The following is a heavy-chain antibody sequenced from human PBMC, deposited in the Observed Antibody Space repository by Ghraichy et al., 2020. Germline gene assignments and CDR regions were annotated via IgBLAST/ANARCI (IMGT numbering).Heavy chain of an antibody. CDR2: IYYSGGT. V-gene: IGHV4-59*01. CDR3: AGIKYPVQQKTFDY. D-gene: IGHD6-13*01. CDR1: GVSISGCY. J-gene: IGHJ4*02. Sequence: SETLSLTCTVSGVSISGCYLCWIWLPQGKGLGWIGYIYYSGGTNYNPSLNSRVTISVATSKNQFSLNLNSVTAADTAVYYCAGIKYPVQQKTFDYWGQGILVTVSS.